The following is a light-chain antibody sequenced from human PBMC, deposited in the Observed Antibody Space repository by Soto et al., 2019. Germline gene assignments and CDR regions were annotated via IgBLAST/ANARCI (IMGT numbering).Light chain of an antibody. CDR2: AAF. J-gene: IGKJ5*01. Sequence: DIQLTQSPSFLSASVGDRVTITCRARQDSNTYLAWYQQKPGKAPKLLIFAAFPLQNGLPSRFSDSGSGTEFAVIINNLQPEDFSTCFFQPRRSHPISCGQSTLLEIK. V-gene: IGKV1-9*01. CDR1: QDSNTY. CDR3: QPRRSHPIS.